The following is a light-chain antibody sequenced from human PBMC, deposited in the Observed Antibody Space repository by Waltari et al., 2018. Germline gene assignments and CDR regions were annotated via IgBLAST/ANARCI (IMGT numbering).Light chain of an antibody. Sequence: FMLTQPHSVSASPGKTVTLSCTGTGGSIANNYVQWYLQRPGSAPNTVIYEDDHRPSGVPDRFSGSIDISSNSAFLTISGLMTEDEADYYCQSYDTSHNWVFGGGTKLTVL. CDR2: EDD. CDR3: QSYDTSHNWV. V-gene: IGLV6-57*02. J-gene: IGLJ3*02. CDR1: GGSIANNY.